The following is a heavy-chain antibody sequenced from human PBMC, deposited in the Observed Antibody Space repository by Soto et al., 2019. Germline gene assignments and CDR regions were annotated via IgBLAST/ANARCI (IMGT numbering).Heavy chain of an antibody. J-gene: IGHJ6*02. CDR2: ISAYNGNT. D-gene: IGHD3-9*01. V-gene: IGHV1-18*01. CDR3: ARDQYYDILTGQYYYGMDV. CDR1: GYSFTSYG. Sequence: GVSVKVSCEASGYSFTSYGISWVRQAPGQGLEWMGWISAYNGNTNYAQKLQGRVTMTTDTSTSTAYMELRSLRSDDTAVYYCARDQYYDILTGQYYYGMDVWGQGTTVTVSS.